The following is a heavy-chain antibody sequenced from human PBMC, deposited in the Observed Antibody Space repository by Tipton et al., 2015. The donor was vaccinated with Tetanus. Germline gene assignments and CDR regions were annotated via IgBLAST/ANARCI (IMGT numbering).Heavy chain of an antibody. CDR2: IDPNSGGT. D-gene: IGHD3-22*01. CDR3: ARDRGDYIYYGMDV. Sequence: QVQLVQSGAEVKKPGASVKVSCKASGYTFTGYYIYWVRQAPGQGLEWMGWIDPNSGGTVYAQKFQGRVPMTRDTSISTAYMELRSLGSDDTAVYYCARDRGDYIYYGMDVWGPGTTVTVS. J-gene: IGHJ6*02. V-gene: IGHV1-2*02. CDR1: GYTFTGYY.